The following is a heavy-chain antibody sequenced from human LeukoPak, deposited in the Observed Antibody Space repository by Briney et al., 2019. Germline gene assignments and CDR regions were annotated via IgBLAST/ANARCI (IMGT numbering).Heavy chain of an antibody. CDR1: GFTFSSYW. D-gene: IGHD2-2*01. Sequence: PGGSLRLSCAASGFTFSSYWMHWVRQAPGKGLVWVSRINSDGSSTSYADSVKGRFTISRDNAKNTLYLQMNSLRAEDTAVYYCARPAAYRSSTSCYHYYYMDVWGKGTTVTISS. CDR2: INSDGSST. CDR3: ARPAAYRSSTSCYHYYYMDV. V-gene: IGHV3-74*01. J-gene: IGHJ6*03.